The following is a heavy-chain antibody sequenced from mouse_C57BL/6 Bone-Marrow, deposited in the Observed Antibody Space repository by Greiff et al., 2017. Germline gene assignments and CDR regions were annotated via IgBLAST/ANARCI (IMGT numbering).Heavy chain of an antibody. CDR2: IWSGGST. J-gene: IGHJ3*01. CDR3: ARPLDDYAAWFAY. Sequence: QVQLQQSGPGLVQPSQSLSITCTVSGFSLTSYGVHWVRQSPGKGLEWLGVIWSGGSTDYNAAFISRLSISKDNSKSQVFCKMNSLQADDTAIYYCARPLDDYAAWFAYWGQGTLVTVSA. V-gene: IGHV2-2*01. CDR1: GFSLTSYG. D-gene: IGHD2-4*01.